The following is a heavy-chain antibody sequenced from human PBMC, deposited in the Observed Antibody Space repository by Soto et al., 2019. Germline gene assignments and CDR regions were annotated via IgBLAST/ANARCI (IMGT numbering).Heavy chain of an antibody. J-gene: IGHJ4*02. V-gene: IGHV3-30*18. Sequence: GGSLRLSCAASGFTFTSFGIHWVRQAPGKGLEWVAVVSYDGIDENYADSVKGRFSISRDNSKNTVYLQMNSLRGEDTAVYYCAKLTGTTKTPSDYWGQGTLVTVSS. D-gene: IGHD1-20*01. CDR1: GFTFTSFG. CDR3: AKLTGTTKTPSDY. CDR2: VSYDGIDE.